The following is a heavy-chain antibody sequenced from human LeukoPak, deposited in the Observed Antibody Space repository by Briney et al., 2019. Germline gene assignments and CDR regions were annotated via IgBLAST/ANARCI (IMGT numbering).Heavy chain of an antibody. V-gene: IGHV3-7*01. Sequence: PGGSLRLSCAASGFTFSSYWMSRVRQAPGKGLEWVANIKQDGSEKYYVDSVKGRFTISRDNAKNSLYLQMNSLRAEDTAVYYCARAEWTTYYYDSSGYMFDYWGQGTLVTVSS. CDR1: GFTFSSYW. CDR3: ARAEWTTYYYDSSGYMFDY. J-gene: IGHJ4*02. CDR2: IKQDGSEK. D-gene: IGHD3-22*01.